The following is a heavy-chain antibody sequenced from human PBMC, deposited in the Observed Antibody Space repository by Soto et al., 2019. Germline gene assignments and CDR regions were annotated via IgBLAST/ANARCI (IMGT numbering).Heavy chain of an antibody. D-gene: IGHD3-10*01. CDR3: ASFEGFGELSEYYYGMDV. Sequence: GGSLRLSCAASGFPFSSYGMHWVRQAPGKGLEWVAVIWYDGSNKYYADSVKGRFTISRDNSKNTLYLQMNSLRAEDTAVYYCASFEGFGELSEYYYGMDVWGQGTTVTVSS. CDR1: GFPFSSYG. J-gene: IGHJ6*02. V-gene: IGHV3-33*01. CDR2: IWYDGSNK.